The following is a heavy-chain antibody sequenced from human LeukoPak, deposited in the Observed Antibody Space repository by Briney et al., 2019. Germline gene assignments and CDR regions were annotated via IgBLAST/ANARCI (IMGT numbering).Heavy chain of an antibody. CDR3: AKAAVYSRNWTPFDD. J-gene: IGHJ4*02. D-gene: IGHD6-13*01. CDR2: LSGDETYI. V-gene: IGHV3-30*18. Sequence: PGGSLRLSCVASGFTFTNYGMHWVRQAPGKGLEWVALLSGDETYIDYTDSVKGRFTISRDTSKNTLFLQMNSLRADDTAIYYCAKAAVYSRNWTPFDDWGQGTLVTVSS. CDR1: GFTFTNYG.